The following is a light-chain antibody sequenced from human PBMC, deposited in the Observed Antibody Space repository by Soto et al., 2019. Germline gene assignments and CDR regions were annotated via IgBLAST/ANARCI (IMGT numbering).Light chain of an antibody. J-gene: IGKJ2*01. V-gene: IGKV1-39*01. CDR2: AAS. Sequence: DIQTTHSPSSLSASVGDRVTITCRASQSISSYLNWYQQKPGKAPKLLIYAASSLQSGVPSRFSGSGSGKDFTLTISSLQPDYYATHYRTQSYSIHYTF. CDR1: QSISSY. CDR3: TQSYSIHYT.